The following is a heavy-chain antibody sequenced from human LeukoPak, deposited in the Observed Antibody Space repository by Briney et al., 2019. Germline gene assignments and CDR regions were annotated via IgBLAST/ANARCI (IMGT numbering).Heavy chain of an antibody. V-gene: IGHV3-74*03. Sequence: GGSLRLSCAASGFTFSNTWMHWVRQAPGKGLVWVSRIHSDGISTTYADSVKGRFTISRDNAKNSLYLQMNSLRAEDTAVYYCAELGITMIGGVWGKGTTVTISS. CDR3: AELGITMIGGV. D-gene: IGHD3-10*02. CDR1: GFTFSNTW. J-gene: IGHJ6*04. CDR2: IHSDGIST.